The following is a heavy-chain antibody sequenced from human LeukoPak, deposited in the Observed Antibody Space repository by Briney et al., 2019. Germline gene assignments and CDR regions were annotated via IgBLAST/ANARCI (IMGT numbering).Heavy chain of an antibody. J-gene: IGHJ4*02. Sequence: PGESLKISCKASGYSFTRLWITWVRQMPGKGLEWRGRIAPSESYTNYSPSFQGHVSISADKSISTAYLQWSSLKASDTAMYYCARHRDCTDGNCYPYGWGQGTLVTVSS. CDR1: GYSFTRLW. D-gene: IGHD2-15*01. CDR2: IAPSESYT. V-gene: IGHV5-10-1*01. CDR3: ARHRDCTDGNCYPYG.